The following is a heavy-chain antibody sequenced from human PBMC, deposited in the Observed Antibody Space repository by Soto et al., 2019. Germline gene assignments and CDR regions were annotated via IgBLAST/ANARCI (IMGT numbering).Heavy chain of an antibody. V-gene: IGHV1-8*01. CDR1: GYTFTSYD. J-gene: IGHJ5*02. Sequence: ASVKVSCKASGYTFTSYDINWVRQATGQGLEWMGWMNPNSGNTGYAQKFQGRVTMTRNTSISTAYMELSSLRSEDTAVYYCARGSLTIFGVVILRFDPWGQGTLVTVSS. D-gene: IGHD3-3*01. CDR3: ARGSLTIFGVVILRFDP. CDR2: MNPNSGNT.